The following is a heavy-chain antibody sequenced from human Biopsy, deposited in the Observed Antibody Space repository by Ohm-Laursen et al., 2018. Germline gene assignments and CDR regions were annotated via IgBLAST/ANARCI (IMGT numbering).Heavy chain of an antibody. CDR3: ARLPHGDYRYNFDY. J-gene: IGHJ4*02. D-gene: IGHD4-17*01. Sequence: TLSLTCTVSGGSTSSSNWTWVRQPPGQGLDWIGYISYSGVTNYNASLKSRLTITINTSKNQFSLKLTPVTAADTAVYYCARLPHGDYRYNFDYWGQGTLVTVSS. V-gene: IGHV4-59*08. CDR1: GGSTSSSN. CDR2: ISYSGVT.